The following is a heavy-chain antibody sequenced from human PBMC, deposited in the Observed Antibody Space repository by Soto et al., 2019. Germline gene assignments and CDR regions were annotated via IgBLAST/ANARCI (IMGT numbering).Heavy chain of an antibody. J-gene: IGHJ5*02. D-gene: IGHD5-12*01. CDR1: GSSLSSGGYY. V-gene: IGHV4-31*02. Sequence: SETLSLTWTFSGSSLSSGGYYCSWIRQHPRKGLEWIGYIYYSGSTYYNPSLKSRFTISVDTSKNQFSLKLSSVNAADTAVYYYARGVATIGPWGQGTLVTVSS. CDR2: IYYSGST. CDR3: ARGVATIGP.